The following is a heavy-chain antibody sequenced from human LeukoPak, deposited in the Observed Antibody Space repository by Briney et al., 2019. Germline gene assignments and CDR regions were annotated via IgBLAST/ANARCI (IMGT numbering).Heavy chain of an antibody. J-gene: IGHJ6*02. CDR2: IYSGGST. Sequence: GGSLRLSCAVSGFTVSSDYMSWVRQAPGKGLEWVSTIYSGGSTYYADSVKGRFTVSRDNSKNTLYLQRNSLRAEDTAVYYCARDPGLPNGMDVWGQGTTVTVSS. CDR3: ARDPGLPNGMDV. CDR1: GFTVSSDY. V-gene: IGHV3-66*01.